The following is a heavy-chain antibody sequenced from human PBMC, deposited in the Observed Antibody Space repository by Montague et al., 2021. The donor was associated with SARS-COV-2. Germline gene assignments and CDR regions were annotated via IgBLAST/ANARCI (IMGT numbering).Heavy chain of an antibody. CDR2: IYYTGST. CDR1: GGSISSSSYY. CDR3: ARDTRIAMLVVVTRYGLDV. D-gene: IGHD3-22*01. V-gene: IGHV4-39*07. Sequence: SETRSLTCTVSGGSISSSSYYWGWIRQPPGKGLEWIGSIYYTGSTYYNPSLKSRVTISVDTSKNQFSLKLSSVTAADTAVYYYARDTRIAMLVVVTRYGLDVWGQGTTVTVSS. J-gene: IGHJ6*02.